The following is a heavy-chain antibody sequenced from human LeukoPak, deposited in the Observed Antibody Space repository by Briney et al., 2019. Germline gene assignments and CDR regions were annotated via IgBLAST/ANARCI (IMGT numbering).Heavy chain of an antibody. CDR3: ARGYCSTTSCQYYFDY. D-gene: IGHD2-2*01. CDR1: GYTFTNYA. CDR2: INAGNGDT. V-gene: IGHV1-3*01. J-gene: IGHJ4*02. Sequence: ASVKVSCKASGYTFTNYALHWVRQAPGQRVEWMGWINAGNGDTKYSQKFQGRVTITRDTSASTACVELSSLRSEDTAVYHCARGYCSTTSCQYYFDYWGQGTLVTVSS.